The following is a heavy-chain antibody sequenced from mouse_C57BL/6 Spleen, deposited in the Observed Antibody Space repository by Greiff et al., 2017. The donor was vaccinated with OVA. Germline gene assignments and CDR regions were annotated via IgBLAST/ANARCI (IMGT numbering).Heavy chain of an antibody. CDR2: ISSGGSYT. V-gene: IGHV5-6*01. CDR1: GFTFSSYG. D-gene: IGHD2-5*01. CDR3: ARHGNYSNLDYYAMDY. Sequence: EVQLVESGGDLVKPGGSLKLSCAASGFTFSSYGMSWVRQTPDKRLEWVATISSGGSYTYYPDSVKGRFTISRDNAKNTLYLQMSSLKSEDTAMYYCARHGNYSNLDYYAMDYWGQGTSVTVSS. J-gene: IGHJ4*01.